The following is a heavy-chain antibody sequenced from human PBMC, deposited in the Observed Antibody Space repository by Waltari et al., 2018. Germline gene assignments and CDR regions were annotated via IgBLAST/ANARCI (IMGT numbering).Heavy chain of an antibody. CDR2: IKQDGSEK. CDR3: ARRLQYYDSSGSFNFDY. V-gene: IGHV3-7*01. CDR1: GFPFRSFW. D-gene: IGHD3-22*01. J-gene: IGHJ4*02. Sequence: EVQLVESGGGLVQPGGSLRPSCAASGFPFRSFWIRWVAQAPGKGLEWVGNIKQDGSEKYYVDSVKGRFTISRDNAKNSLYLQMNSLRAEDTAVYYCARRLQYYDSSGSFNFDYWGQGTLVTVSS.